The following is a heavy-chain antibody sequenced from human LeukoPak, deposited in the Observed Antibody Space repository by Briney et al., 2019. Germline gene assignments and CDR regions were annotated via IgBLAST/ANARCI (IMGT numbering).Heavy chain of an antibody. D-gene: IGHD6-13*01. CDR3: ARQQQGWFDP. CDR1: GGSISSYY. V-gene: IGHV4-59*01. CDR2: IYYGGST. Sequence: TPSETLSLTCTVSGGSISSYYWSWIRQPPGKGLEWIGYIYYGGSTNYNPSLKSRVTISVDTSKNQFSLKLSSVTAADTAVYYCARQQQGWFDPWGQGTLVTVSS. J-gene: IGHJ5*02.